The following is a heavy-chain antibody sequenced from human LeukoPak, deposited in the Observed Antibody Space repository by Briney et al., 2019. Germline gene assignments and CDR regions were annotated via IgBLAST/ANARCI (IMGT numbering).Heavy chain of an antibody. CDR2: INPSGGST. D-gene: IGHD6-19*01. Sequence: ASVKVSCKASGYTFTKYDINWVRQATGQGLEWMGIINPSGGSTSYAQKFQGRVTMTRDTSTSTVYMELSSLRSEDTAVCYCARVVDSSGWYGEDYWGQGTLVTVSS. V-gene: IGHV1-46*01. CDR3: ARVVDSSGWYGEDY. J-gene: IGHJ4*02. CDR1: GYTFTKYD.